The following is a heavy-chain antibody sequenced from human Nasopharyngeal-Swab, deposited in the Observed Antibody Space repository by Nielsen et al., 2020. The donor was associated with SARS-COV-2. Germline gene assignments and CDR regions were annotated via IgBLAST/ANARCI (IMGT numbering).Heavy chain of an antibody. J-gene: IGHJ4*02. D-gene: IGHD3-22*01. CDR3: AKDLEFRAYDSSGYYDY. CDR1: EFTFSSYG. Sequence: GESLKISCAASEFTFSSYGMHWVRQAPGKGLEWVAVISYDGSNKYYADSVKGRFTISRDNSKNTLYLQMNSLRAEDTAVYYCAKDLEFRAYDSSGYYDYWGQGTLVTVSS. CDR2: ISYDGSNK. V-gene: IGHV3-30*18.